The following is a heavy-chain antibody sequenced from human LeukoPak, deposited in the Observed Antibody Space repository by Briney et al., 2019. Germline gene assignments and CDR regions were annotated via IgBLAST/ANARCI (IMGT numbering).Heavy chain of an antibody. Sequence: GGSLRLSCAAPGFMFHDYAILWVRQAPGKGLEGVSLISGEGGSTFYADSVKGRFTITRDNSKNSLYLQMNSLRSDGTALYYCARGSESSGWYDYWGQGTLVTVSS. D-gene: IGHD6-19*01. CDR3: ARGSESSGWYDY. CDR2: ISGEGGST. V-gene: IGHV3-43*02. CDR1: GFMFHDYA. J-gene: IGHJ4*02.